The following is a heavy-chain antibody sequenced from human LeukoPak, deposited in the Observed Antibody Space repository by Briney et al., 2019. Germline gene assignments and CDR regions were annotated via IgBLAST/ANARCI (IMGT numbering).Heavy chain of an antibody. CDR3: ARQVTAIQVAADY. J-gene: IGHJ4*02. CDR1: GGSISSYY. Sequence: PSETLSLTCTVSGGSISSYYWSWIRQPPGKGLEWIGYIYFSGSTNYNPSLKSRATISVDTSKNQFSLKLSSVTAADTAVYYRARQVTAIQVAADYWGQGTLVTVSS. V-gene: IGHV4-59*08. D-gene: IGHD2-21*02. CDR2: IYFSGST.